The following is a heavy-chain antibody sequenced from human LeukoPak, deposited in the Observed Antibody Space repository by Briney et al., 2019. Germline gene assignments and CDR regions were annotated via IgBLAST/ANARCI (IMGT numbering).Heavy chain of an antibody. CDR1: GGSFSGYY. CDR3: ARGTEIVVVPAARGYYFDY. V-gene: IGHV4-34*01. D-gene: IGHD2-2*01. CDR2: INHSGST. J-gene: IGHJ4*02. Sequence: SETLSLTCAVYGGSFSGYYWSRIRQPPGKGLEWIGEINHSGSTNYNPSLKSRVTISVDTSKNQFSLKLSSVTAADTAVYYCARGTEIVVVPAARGYYFDYWGQGTLVTVSS.